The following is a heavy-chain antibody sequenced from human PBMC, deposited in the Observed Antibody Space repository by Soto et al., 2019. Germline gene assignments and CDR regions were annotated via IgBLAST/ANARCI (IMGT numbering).Heavy chain of an antibody. J-gene: IGHJ5*02. Sequence: SVKVSCKASGGTFSSYAISWVRQAPGQGLEWMGGIIPIFGTANYAQKFQGRVTITADESTNTAYMELSSLRSEDTAVYYCASQGYCTNGVCYPFDPWGQGTLVTVSS. CDR3: ASQGYCTNGVCYPFDP. CDR1: GGTFSSYA. V-gene: IGHV1-69*13. CDR2: IIPIFGTA. D-gene: IGHD2-8*01.